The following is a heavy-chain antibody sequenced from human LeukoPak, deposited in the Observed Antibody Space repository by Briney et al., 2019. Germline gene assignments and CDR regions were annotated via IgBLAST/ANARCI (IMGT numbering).Heavy chain of an antibody. D-gene: IGHD2-8*02. J-gene: IGHJ4*02. CDR2: ISAHYGHT. CDR3: ARDFYHGHCAGLSCFLLDY. CDR1: GYSFTRYG. Sequence: GASLRVSCKASGYSFTRYGITWVRQAPGHGLEWMGWISAHYGHTNYAQKFQGRVTMTTDTSTSTAYMELRSLRSDDTAVYYCARDFYHGHCAGLSCFLLDYWGQGALVIVSS. V-gene: IGHV1-18*01.